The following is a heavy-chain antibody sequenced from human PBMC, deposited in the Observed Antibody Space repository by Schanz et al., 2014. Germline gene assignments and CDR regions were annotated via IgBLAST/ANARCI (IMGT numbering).Heavy chain of an antibody. CDR2: ISASGGDT. CDR3: PRGGSARLYCRDY. J-gene: IGHJ4*01. V-gene: IGHV3-66*02. Sequence: SCAASRFTVTNAWMSWVRQAPGKGLEWLSVISASGGDTYYADSVKGRFTVSRDNAEKALYLQLNSLRAEDTGLYFCPRGGSARLYCRDYW. CDR1: RFTVTNAW. D-gene: IGHD6-19*01.